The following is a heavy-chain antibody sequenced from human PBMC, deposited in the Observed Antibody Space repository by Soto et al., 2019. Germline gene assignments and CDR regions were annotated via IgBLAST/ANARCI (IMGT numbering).Heavy chain of an antibody. CDR2: IRSKAYGGTT. CDR1: GFTFGDYA. V-gene: IGHV3-49*03. Sequence: EVQLVESGGGLVQPGRSLRLSCTASGFTFGDYAMSWFRQAPGKGLEWVGFIRSKAYGGTTEYAASVKGRFTISRDDSKSIAYLQMNSLKTEDTAVYYCTRLALWQQLDEGPYFDYWGQGTLVTVSS. D-gene: IGHD6-13*01. J-gene: IGHJ4*02. CDR3: TRLALWQQLDEGPYFDY.